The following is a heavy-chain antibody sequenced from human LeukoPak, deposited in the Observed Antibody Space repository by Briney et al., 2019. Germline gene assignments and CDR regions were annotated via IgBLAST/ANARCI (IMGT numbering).Heavy chain of an antibody. CDR1: GGTFSSYA. D-gene: IGHD2-2*02. V-gene: IGHV1-69*05. CDR2: IIPIFGTA. Sequence: SVKVSCKASGGTFSSYAISWVRQAPGQGLEWMGGIIPIFGTANYAQKFQGRVTITTDESTSTAYMELSSLRSEDTAVYYCARLTAGYCSSTSCHSDYWGQGTLVTVSS. CDR3: ARLTAGYCSSTSCHSDY. J-gene: IGHJ4*02.